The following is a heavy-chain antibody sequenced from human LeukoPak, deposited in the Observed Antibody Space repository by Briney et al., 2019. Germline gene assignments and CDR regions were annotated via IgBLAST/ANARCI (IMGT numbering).Heavy chain of an antibody. Sequence: SETLSLTCAVYGGSFRGYYWSWIRQPPGKGLEWIGEINHSGSTNYNPSLKSRVTISVDTSKNQFSLKLSSVTAADTAVYYCARGLVYYDILTGSYYFDYWGQGTLVTVSS. CDR3: ARGLVYYDILTGSYYFDY. J-gene: IGHJ4*02. D-gene: IGHD3-9*01. V-gene: IGHV4-34*01. CDR2: INHSGST. CDR1: GGSFRGYY.